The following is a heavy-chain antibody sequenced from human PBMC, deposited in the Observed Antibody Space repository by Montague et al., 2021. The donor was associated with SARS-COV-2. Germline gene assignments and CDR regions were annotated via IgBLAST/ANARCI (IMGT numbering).Heavy chain of an antibody. CDR1: GFTFSNAW. J-gene: IGHJ5*02. CDR2: IFPGGST. V-gene: IGHV4-4*01. CDR3: ARGGADSGDYGWLDP. Sequence: SLRLSCAGSGFTFSNAWMNWVRQAPGKGLEWIGYIFPGGSTYYNASLQSRVTISIDNSKNQLSLRLTSITAADTAVYFCARGGADSGDYGWLDPWGQGIPVTVS. D-gene: IGHD4-17*01.